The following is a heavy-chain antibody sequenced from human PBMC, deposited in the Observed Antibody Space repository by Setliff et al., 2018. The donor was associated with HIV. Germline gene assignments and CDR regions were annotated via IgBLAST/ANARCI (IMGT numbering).Heavy chain of an antibody. V-gene: IGHV3-74*01. CDR3: VRGLAAAGGYAMDV. J-gene: IGHJ6*02. D-gene: IGHD6-13*01. Sequence: QAGGSLRLSCAASGFIFSSYEMNWVRQAPGKGLEWVSRIKSDGSYTSYADSAKGRFTISRDNAKNTLHLQMNSLRAEDTAVYYCVRGLAAAGGYAMDVWGQGTTVTVSS. CDR1: GFIFSSYE. CDR2: IKSDGSYT.